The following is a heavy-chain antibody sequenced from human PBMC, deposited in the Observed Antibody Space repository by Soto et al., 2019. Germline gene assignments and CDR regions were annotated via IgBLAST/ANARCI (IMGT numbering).Heavy chain of an antibody. J-gene: IGHJ6*02. CDR2: ISYDGSNK. CDR1: GFTFSSYG. CDR3: AREDTAMVRNYYYGMDV. V-gene: IGHV3-30*03. D-gene: IGHD5-18*01. Sequence: GGSLRLSCAASGFTFSSYGMHWVRQAPGKGLEWVAVISYDGSNKYYADSVKGRFTISRDNSKNTLYLQMNSLRAEDTAVYYCAREDTAMVRNYYYGMDVWGQGTTVTVSS.